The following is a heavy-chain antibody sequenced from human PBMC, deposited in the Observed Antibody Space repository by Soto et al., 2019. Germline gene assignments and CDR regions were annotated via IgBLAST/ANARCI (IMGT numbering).Heavy chain of an antibody. CDR2: ISYDGSNK. J-gene: IGHJ3*02. CDR3: ARGILTYDSSGPNAFDI. CDR1: GFTFSSYG. V-gene: IGHV3-30*03. Sequence: PGESLKISCAASGFTFSSYGMHWVRQAPGKGLEWVAVISYDGSNKYYADSVKGRFTISRDNSKNTLYLQMNSLRAGDTAVYYCARGILTYDSSGPNAFDIWGQGTMVTVSS. D-gene: IGHD3-22*01.